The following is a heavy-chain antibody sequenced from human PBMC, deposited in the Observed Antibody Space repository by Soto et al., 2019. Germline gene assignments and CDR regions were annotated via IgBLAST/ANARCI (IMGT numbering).Heavy chain of an antibody. Sequence: PVGSLRLSCAASGFTFSSYAMHWVRQAPGKGLEWVAVISYDGSNKYYADSVKGRFTISRDNSKNTLYLQMNSLRAEDTAVYYCAREFTGTTSYYYYGMAVWGQGTTVTVSS. V-gene: IGHV3-30-3*01. CDR2: ISYDGSNK. D-gene: IGHD1-1*01. CDR1: GFTFSSYA. CDR3: AREFTGTTSYYYYGMAV. J-gene: IGHJ6*02.